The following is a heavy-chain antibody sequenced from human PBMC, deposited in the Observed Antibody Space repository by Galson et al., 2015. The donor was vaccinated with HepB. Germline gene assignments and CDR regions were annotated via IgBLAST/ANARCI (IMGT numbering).Heavy chain of an antibody. CDR1: GYSFTSYW. Sequence: QSGAEVKKPGESLRISCKGSGYSFTSYWISWVRQMPGKGLEWMGRIDPSDSYTNYSPSFQGHVTISADKSISAAYLQWSSLKASDTAMYYCARLSPSYYDILTGYYNRGQAFDIWGQGTMVTVSS. CDR3: ARLSPSYYDILTGYYNRGQAFDI. V-gene: IGHV5-10-1*01. CDR2: IDPSDSYT. D-gene: IGHD3-9*01. J-gene: IGHJ3*02.